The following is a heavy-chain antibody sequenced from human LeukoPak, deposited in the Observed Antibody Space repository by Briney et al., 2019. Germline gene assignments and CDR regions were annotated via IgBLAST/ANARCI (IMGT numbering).Heavy chain of an antibody. J-gene: IGHJ6*02. Sequence: PGGSLRLSCAASGFVFSGYSINWVRQAPGKGLEGVSYISESSSHTYYVDSVKGRFTISRDNAKNSLYLQMSSLRAEDTGIYYCARDRAVKARIGGMDVWGQGTTVIVSS. CDR1: GFVFSGYS. V-gene: IGHV3-21*06. D-gene: IGHD5-24*01. CDR2: ISESSSHT. CDR3: ARDRAVKARIGGMDV.